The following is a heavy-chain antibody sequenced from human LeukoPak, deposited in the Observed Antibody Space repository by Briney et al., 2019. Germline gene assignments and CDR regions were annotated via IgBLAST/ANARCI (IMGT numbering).Heavy chain of an antibody. CDR1: GDSVSTSGVA. V-gene: IGHV6-1*01. J-gene: IGHJ3*01. Sequence: SQTLSLSRALSGDSVSTSGVAWNWVRQSPSRGLEWLGRTYYTSKWNTDYAVPVKSPIVANPDTSKNQFSLQLNSVTSEDTAVYYCARGRASAFDVWGQGTMVTVSS. CDR2: TYYTSKWNT. CDR3: ARGRASAFDV. D-gene: IGHD6-25*01.